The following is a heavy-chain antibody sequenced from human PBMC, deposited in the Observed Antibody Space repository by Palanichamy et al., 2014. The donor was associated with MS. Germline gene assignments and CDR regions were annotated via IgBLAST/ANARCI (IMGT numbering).Heavy chain of an antibody. CDR2: IRSKAYGGTT. Sequence: EVQLLESGGNLVQPGRSLRLSCTTSGFTFGDYAMSWVRQAPGKGLEWVGFIRSKAYGGTTDYAASVKGRFTISRDDSKSIAYLQMNSLRTEDTAVYYCSTELATITGLYYQYGLDVWGQGTTVTVSS. CDR3: STELATITGLYYQYGLDV. V-gene: IGHV3-49*04. J-gene: IGHJ6*02. D-gene: IGHD5-24*01. CDR1: GFTFGDYA.